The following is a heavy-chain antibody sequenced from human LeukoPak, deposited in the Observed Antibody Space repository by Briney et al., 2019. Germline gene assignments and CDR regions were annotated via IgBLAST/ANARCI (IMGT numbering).Heavy chain of an antibody. V-gene: IGHV1-18*01. CDR1: GYTFTSYG. J-gene: IGHJ3*02. Sequence: ASVKVSCKASGYTFTSYGISWVRQAPGQGLEWMGWISAYNGNTNYAQKLQGRVTMTTDTSTSTAYMELRSLRSDDTAVYYCARSPAFCGGDCYSGAFDIWGQGTMVTVSS. D-gene: IGHD2-21*02. CDR3: ARSPAFCGGDCYSGAFDI. CDR2: ISAYNGNT.